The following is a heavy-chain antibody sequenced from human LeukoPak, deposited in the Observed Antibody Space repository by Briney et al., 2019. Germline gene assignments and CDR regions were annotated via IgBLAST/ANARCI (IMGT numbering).Heavy chain of an antibody. V-gene: IGHV3-30-3*01. CDR2: ISYDGSNK. CDR3: AGDAYYDSSGYSYFDY. CDR1: GFTFSSYA. J-gene: IGHJ4*02. D-gene: IGHD3-22*01. Sequence: GGSLRLSCAASGFTFSSYAMHWVRQAPGKGLEWVAVISYDGSNKYYADSVKGRFTISRDNSKNTLYLQMNSLRAEDTAVYYCAGDAYYDSSGYSYFDYWGQGTLVTVSS.